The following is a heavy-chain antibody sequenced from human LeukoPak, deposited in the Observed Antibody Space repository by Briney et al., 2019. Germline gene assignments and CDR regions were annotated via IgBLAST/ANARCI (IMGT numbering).Heavy chain of an antibody. J-gene: IGHJ5*02. Sequence: SETLSLTCAVYGGSFSGYYWSWIRQPPGKGLEWIGEINHSGSTNYNPSLKSRVTISVDTSKNQFSLKLSSVTAADTAVYYCARGGGSITIFGVVRGRPRNWFDPWGQGTLVTVSS. D-gene: IGHD3-3*01. CDR3: ARGGGSITIFGVVRGRPRNWFDP. CDR1: GGSFSGYY. V-gene: IGHV4-34*01. CDR2: INHSGST.